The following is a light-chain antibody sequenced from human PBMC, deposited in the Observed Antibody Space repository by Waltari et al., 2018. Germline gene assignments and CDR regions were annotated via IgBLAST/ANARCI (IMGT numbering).Light chain of an antibody. V-gene: IGKV2-28*01. Sequence: DIVMTQSPLSLPVTPGEPASISCRSSQSLVFSDGNNYLDWYQQKPGQSPQLLVYEVSKRAAGVPDRFSGSGSGTEFTLKISRVEAEDVGVYYCMQALQAPYTFGQGTKLEIK. CDR1: QSLVFSDGNNY. CDR2: EVS. CDR3: MQALQAPYT. J-gene: IGKJ2*01.